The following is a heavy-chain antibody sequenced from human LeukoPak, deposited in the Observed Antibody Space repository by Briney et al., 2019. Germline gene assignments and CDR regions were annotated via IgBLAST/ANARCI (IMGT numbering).Heavy chain of an antibody. J-gene: IGHJ4*02. D-gene: IGHD2-2*01. Sequence: GGSLRLSCAASGFIFTNYFMTWVRQAPGRGLEWLANILPDGSQKYYVDSVKGRFTISRDNPKNSLYLQINSLRADDTAVYYCGRLAHNAWYAIDFWGQGTLVTVSS. CDR3: GRLAHNAWYAIDF. V-gene: IGHV3-7*01. CDR2: ILPDGSQK. CDR1: GFIFTNYF.